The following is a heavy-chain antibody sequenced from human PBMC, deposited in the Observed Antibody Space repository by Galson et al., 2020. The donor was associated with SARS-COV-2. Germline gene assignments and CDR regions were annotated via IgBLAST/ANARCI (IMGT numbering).Heavy chain of an antibody. CDR3: ARGSEWDDYVEFYYYGMDV. V-gene: IGHV4-39*01. CDR1: GGSISSSSYY. D-gene: IGHD3-16*01. J-gene: IGHJ6*02. Sequence: SQTLSLPCTVSGGSISSSSYYWGWIRQPPGKGLEWIGSIYYSGSTYYNPSLKSRVTISVDTSKNQFSLKLSSVTAADTAVYYCARGSEWDDYVEFYYYGMDVGGQGTTVTVSS. CDR2: IYYSGST.